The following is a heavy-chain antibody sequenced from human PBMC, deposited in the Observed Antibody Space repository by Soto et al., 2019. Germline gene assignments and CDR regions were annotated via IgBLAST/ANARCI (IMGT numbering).Heavy chain of an antibody. V-gene: IGHV3-23*01. J-gene: IGHJ6*03. CDR1: GFTFSSYA. CDR2: ISGSGGST. Sequence: GGSLRLSCAASGFTFSSYAMSWVRQAPGKGLEWVSAISGSGGSTYYADSVKGRFTISKDNSKNTLYLQMNSLRADNTAVYYCAKWGIAARSYYYYYMDVWGKGTTVTVSS. CDR3: AKWGIAARSYYYYYMDV. D-gene: IGHD6-6*01.